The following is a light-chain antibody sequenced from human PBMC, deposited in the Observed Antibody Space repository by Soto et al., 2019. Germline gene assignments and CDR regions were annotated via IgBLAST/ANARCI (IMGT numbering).Light chain of an antibody. CDR2: DVT. CDR3: CSYAGSYTWV. CDR1: RSDVGAYNY. J-gene: IGLJ3*02. Sequence: QSALTQPRSVSGSPGQSVSISCTGTRSDVGAYNYVSWYQQHPGKAPKLMVYDVTKRPSGIPDRFSGSKSGNTASLTISGLQADDEAEYYCCSYAGSYTWVFGGGTKLTVL. V-gene: IGLV2-11*01.